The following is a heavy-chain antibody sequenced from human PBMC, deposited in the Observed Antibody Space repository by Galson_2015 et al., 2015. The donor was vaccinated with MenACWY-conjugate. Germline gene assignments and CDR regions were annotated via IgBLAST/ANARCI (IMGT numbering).Heavy chain of an antibody. D-gene: IGHD5-24*01. CDR1: GYSFPSYW. J-gene: IGHJ3*02. CDR2: LYPGDSVT. Sequence: QSGAEVKKPGESLKISCRGSGYSFPSYWIGWVRQMPGNGLEWMGILYPGDSVTRYNPSFQDQVTVSADKSISTAYLQWSSLKASDTAMYYCVRRRDGYLDDAFDIWGQGTMVTVSS. V-gene: IGHV5-51*01. CDR3: VRRRDGYLDDAFDI.